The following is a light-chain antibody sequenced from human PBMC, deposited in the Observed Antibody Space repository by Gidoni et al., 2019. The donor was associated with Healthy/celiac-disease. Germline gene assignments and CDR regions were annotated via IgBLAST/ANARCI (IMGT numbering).Light chain of an antibody. CDR3: QVWDSSSDHLVV. V-gene: IGLV3-21*02. CDR1: NIGSKS. J-gene: IGLJ2*01. Sequence: SYVLTQPPSVSVAPGQTARITCGGNNIGSKSVHWYQQKPGQAPVLVVYDDSDRPSGSPERFSGSNSGNTATLTISRVEAGDEADYYCQVWDSSSDHLVVFGGGTKLTVL. CDR2: DDS.